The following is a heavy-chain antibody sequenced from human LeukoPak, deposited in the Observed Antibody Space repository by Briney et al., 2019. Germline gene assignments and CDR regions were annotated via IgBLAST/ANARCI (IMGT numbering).Heavy chain of an antibody. V-gene: IGHV1-8*01. D-gene: IGHD4-17*01. J-gene: IGHJ4*02. CDR1: GYTFASYD. CDR3: VRDEDYGIYVNFDY. CDR2: MNPNSGNT. Sequence: ASVKVSCKASGYTFASYDINWVRQATRQGLEWMGWMNPNSGNTGYAQKFQGRVTMTRNTSISTAYMELRSLISDDTAVYYCVRDEDYGIYVNFDYWGQGTLVTVSS.